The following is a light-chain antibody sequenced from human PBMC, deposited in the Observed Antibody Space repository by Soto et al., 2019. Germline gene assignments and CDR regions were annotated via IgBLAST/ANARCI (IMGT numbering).Light chain of an antibody. V-gene: IGKV3-20*01. Sequence: ETVLTQSPGTLSLSAGERATLSCRASQSVSSIYLAWYQQKPGQAPRLLIYGASSRATGIPDRFSGSGSGTDFSLTISRLEPEDSAVYYCQQYGSSPWTFGQGTKVEIK. CDR3: QQYGSSPWT. CDR2: GAS. CDR1: QSVSSIY. J-gene: IGKJ1*01.